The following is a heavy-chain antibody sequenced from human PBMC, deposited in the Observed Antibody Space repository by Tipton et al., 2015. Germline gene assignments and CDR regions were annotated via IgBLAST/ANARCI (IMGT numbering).Heavy chain of an antibody. D-gene: IGHD1-1*01. J-gene: IGHJ4*02. CDR2: ISSSGSTI. V-gene: IGHV3-11*01. CDR1: GFTFSDYY. CDR3: GRGGVFSNNWYPFDY. Sequence: SLRLSCAASGFTFSDYYMSWIRQAPGKGLEWVSYISSSGSTIYYVDSVKGRFTISRDNAKNSLYLQMNSLRVEDTAEYYCGRGGVFSNNWYPFDYWGQGTLVTVSS.